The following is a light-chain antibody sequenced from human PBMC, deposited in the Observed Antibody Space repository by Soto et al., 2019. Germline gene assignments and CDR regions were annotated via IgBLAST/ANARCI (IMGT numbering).Light chain of an antibody. CDR3: QQSYNTPLT. J-gene: IGKJ1*01. V-gene: IGKV1-39*01. Sequence: IEVTQSPSSLAASLGDRVTITCRASQTIGTYVNWYRQKSGAAPDLLIYDASTLQSGVPSRFSGGASGTAFTLTISSLQLDDFATYYCQQSYNTPLTFGQGTKVDIK. CDR2: DAS. CDR1: QTIGTY.